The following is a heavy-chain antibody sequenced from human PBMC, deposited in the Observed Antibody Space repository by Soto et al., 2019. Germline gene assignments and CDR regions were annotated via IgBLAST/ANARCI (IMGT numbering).Heavy chain of an antibody. J-gene: IGHJ6*02. V-gene: IGHV3-7*01. CDR2: IKGDGSEK. CDR1: GFTFSSFW. Sequence: GGSLRLSCVASGFTFSSFWMSWVRQAPGKGLEWVANIKGDGSEKRYVDSVKGRLTISRDNAKNSVYLQMNSLRVEDTALYYCGRDEVRNGVGVWGQGTTVTVSS. CDR3: GRDEVRNGVGV.